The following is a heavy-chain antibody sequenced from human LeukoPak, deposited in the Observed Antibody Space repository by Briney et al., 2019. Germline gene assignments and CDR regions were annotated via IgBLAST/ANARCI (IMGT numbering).Heavy chain of an antibody. CDR1: GGSISSYY. J-gene: IGHJ3*02. D-gene: IGHD2-15*01. CDR3: ASSRVAAASAFDI. CDR2: IYYSGST. V-gene: IGHV4-59*01. Sequence: SETLSLTCTVSGGSISSYYWSWIRQPPGKGLEWIGYIYYSGSTNYNPSLKSRVTISVDTSKNQFSLKLSSVTAADTAVYYCASSRVAAASAFDIWGQGTMVTVSS.